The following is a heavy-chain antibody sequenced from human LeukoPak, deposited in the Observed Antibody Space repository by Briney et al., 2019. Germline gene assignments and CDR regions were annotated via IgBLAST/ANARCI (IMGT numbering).Heavy chain of an antibody. V-gene: IGHV3-7*01. CDR2: IKRDGSEK. CDR3: ARGRGSWYGVYFDY. Sequence: GGSLRLSCAASGFTFSSYWMSWVRQAPGKGLEWVANIKRDGSEKYYVDSVKGRFTISRDNAKNSLYLQLNSLRTEDTAVYYCARGRGSWYGVYFDYWGQGALVTVSS. CDR1: GFTFSSYW. D-gene: IGHD6-13*01. J-gene: IGHJ4*02.